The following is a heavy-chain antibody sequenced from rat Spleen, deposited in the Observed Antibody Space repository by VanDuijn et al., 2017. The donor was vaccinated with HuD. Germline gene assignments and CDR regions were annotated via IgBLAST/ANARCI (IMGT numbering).Heavy chain of an antibody. J-gene: IGHJ3*01. CDR1: GFTFNDYW. V-gene: IGHV5-31*01. D-gene: IGHD1-11*01. CDR2: ITNTGGSI. CDR3: TREGIVSSSVAY. Sequence: EVQLVESGGGLVQPGRSMKLSCVASGFTFNDYWMSWIRQAPGKGLEWVASITNTGGSIYYPDSVKGRFTISRDNAQNTLYLQMNSLRSEDTATYYCTREGIVSSSVAYWGQGTLVTVSS.